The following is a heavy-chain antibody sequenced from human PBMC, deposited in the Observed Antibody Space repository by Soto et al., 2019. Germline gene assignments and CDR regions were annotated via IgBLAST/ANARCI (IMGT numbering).Heavy chain of an antibody. J-gene: IGHJ4*02. CDR1: GGSISSYY. CDR3: ARLDYYDSSGYYGPVFDY. CDR2: IYYSGST. Sequence: LSLTCTVSGGSISSYYWSWIRQPPGKGLEWIGYIYYSGSTNYNPSLKSRVIISVDTSKNQFSLKLSSVTAADTAVYYCARLDYYDSSGYYGPVFDYWGQGTLVTVSS. D-gene: IGHD3-22*01. V-gene: IGHV4-59*01.